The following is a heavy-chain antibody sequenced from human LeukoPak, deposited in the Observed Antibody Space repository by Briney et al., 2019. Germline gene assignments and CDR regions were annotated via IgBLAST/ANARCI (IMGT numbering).Heavy chain of an antibody. CDR2: INPNSGRT. J-gene: IGHJ4*02. V-gene: IGHV1-2*02. CDR1: GYTFTNYY. D-gene: IGHD3-22*01. CDR3: ATGGSLSYYESSGLGADF. Sequence: ASVKVSCKASGYTFTNYYIRWVRQAPGQGLEWMGWINPNSGRTNYAQKFQGRVTMTRDTSISTAYMELSRLRSDDTAVFYCATGGSLSYYESSGLGADFWGQGTLVTVSS.